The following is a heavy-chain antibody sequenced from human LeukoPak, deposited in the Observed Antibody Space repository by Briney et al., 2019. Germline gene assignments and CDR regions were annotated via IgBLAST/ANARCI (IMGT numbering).Heavy chain of an antibody. V-gene: IGHV3-30*18. J-gene: IGHJ4*02. Sequence: GGSLRLSCAASGFTFSSYGMHWVRQAPGKGLEWVAVISYDGSNKYYADSVKGRFTVSRDNSKNTLYLQMNSLRAEDTAVYYCAKDRDLRQAYYFDHWGQGTLVTVSS. CDR3: AKDRDLRQAYYFDH. CDR1: GFTFSSYG. CDR2: ISYDGSNK.